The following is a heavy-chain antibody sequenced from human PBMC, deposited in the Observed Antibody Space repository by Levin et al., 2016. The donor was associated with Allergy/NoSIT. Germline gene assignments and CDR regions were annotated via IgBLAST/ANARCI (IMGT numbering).Heavy chain of an antibody. CDR1: GFTFSSYA. CDR2: ISGSGGST. Sequence: GESLKISCAASGFTFSSYAMSWVRQAPGKGLEWVSAISGSGGSTYYADSVKGRFTISRDNSKNTLYLQMNSLRAEDTAVYYCAKTDSSGYPDYWGQGTLVTVSS. D-gene: IGHD3-22*01. J-gene: IGHJ4*02. CDR3: AKTDSSGYPDY. V-gene: IGHV3-23*01.